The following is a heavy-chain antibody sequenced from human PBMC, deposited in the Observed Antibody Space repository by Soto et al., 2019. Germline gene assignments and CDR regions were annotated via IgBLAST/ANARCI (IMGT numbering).Heavy chain of an antibody. D-gene: IGHD3-9*01. CDR3: ARDHGYDILTGYFTSVPFDY. CDR2: IKQDGSEK. CDR1: GFTFSSYW. J-gene: IGHJ4*02. V-gene: IGHV3-7*01. Sequence: GGSLRLSCAASGFTFSSYWMSWVRQAPGKGLEWVANIKQDGSEKYYVDSVKGRFTISRDNAKNSLYLQMNSLRAEDTAVYYCARDHGYDILTGYFTSVPFDYWGQGTLVTVSS.